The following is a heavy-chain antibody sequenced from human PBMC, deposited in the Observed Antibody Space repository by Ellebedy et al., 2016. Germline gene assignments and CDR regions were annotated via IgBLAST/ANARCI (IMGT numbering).Heavy chain of an antibody. CDR1: GGSISSSSYY. CDR2: IYYSGST. Sequence: SETLSLTCTVSGGSISSSSYYWGWIRQPPGKGLEWIGSIYYSGSTYYNPSLKSRVTISVDTSKNQFSLKLSSVTAADTAVYYCARLSRPDYSFDYWGQGTLVTVSS. V-gene: IGHV4-39*01. J-gene: IGHJ4*02. CDR3: ARLSRPDYSFDY. D-gene: IGHD2-21*01.